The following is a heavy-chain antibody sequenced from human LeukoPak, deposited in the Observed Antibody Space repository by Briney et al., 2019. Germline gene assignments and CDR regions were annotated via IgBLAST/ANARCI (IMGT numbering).Heavy chain of an antibody. Sequence: SETLSLTCAVYGGSFSGYYWSWIRQPPGKGLEWIGEINHSGRTNYNPSLKSRVTISVDTSKNQFSLKLSSVTAADTAVYYCARYGSGSYFPYYYYGMDVWGQGTTVTVSS. D-gene: IGHD3-10*01. J-gene: IGHJ6*02. CDR3: ARYGSGSYFPYYYYGMDV. CDR2: INHSGRT. V-gene: IGHV4-34*01. CDR1: GGSFSGYY.